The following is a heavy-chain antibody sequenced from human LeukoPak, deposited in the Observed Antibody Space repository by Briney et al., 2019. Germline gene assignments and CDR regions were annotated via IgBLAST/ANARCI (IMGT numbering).Heavy chain of an antibody. CDR2: INHDGSLR. V-gene: IGHV3-74*01. D-gene: IGHD4-23*01. CDR1: GFIFSNYG. CDR3: VRGVHSLGDS. Sequence: PGGSLRLSCAASGFIFSNYGMHWVRQAPGKGLVWVSHINHDGSLRNYADSVKGRFTISRDFAKNTLYLQMHSLGADDTAVYYCVRGVHSLGDSWGQGTLVTVSS. J-gene: IGHJ4*02.